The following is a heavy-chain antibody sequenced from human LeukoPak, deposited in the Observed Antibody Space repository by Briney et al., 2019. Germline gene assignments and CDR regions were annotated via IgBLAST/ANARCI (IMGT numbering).Heavy chain of an antibody. CDR1: GFHFSTYA. D-gene: IGHD1-26*01. V-gene: IGHV3-23*01. CDR3: AKNRGAGSHYYYHMNV. J-gene: IGHJ6*03. Sequence: GGSLRLSCAASGFHFSTYAMSWVRQAAGKGLEWVSLISGSGGGTYYADSVKGRFTISRDNSKNTLYLQLNSLRVEDTAVYYCAKNRGAGSHYYYHMNVWGKGTTVTVSS. CDR2: ISGSGGGT.